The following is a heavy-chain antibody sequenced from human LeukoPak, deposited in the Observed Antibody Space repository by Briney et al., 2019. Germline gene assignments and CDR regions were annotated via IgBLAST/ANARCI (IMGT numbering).Heavy chain of an antibody. V-gene: IGHV1-2*02. CDR1: GYTFTGYY. CDR3: AKDRVRNTFLRGIKSDHDF. Sequence: GASVKVACKASGYTFTGYYIQWMRQAPGQGLEWMGWTNTHSDGTNYAQNFQGRVTMTRDTSINTVYLELSSLRSDDTAVYYCAKDRVRNTFLRGIKSDHDFWGQGTLVTVSS. CDR2: TNTHSDGT. J-gene: IGHJ4*02. D-gene: IGHD2/OR15-2a*01.